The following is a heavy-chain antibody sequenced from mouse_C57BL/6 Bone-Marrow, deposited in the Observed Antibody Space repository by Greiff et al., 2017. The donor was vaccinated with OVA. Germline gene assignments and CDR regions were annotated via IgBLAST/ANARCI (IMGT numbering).Heavy chain of an antibody. CDR3: ARESDSLDY. CDR1: GYTFTSYG. Sequence: VQLQQSGAELARPGASVKLSCKASGYTFTSYGISWVKQRTGQGLEWIGEIYPRSGNTYYNEKFKGKATLTADKSSSTAYLELRSLTSEDSAVYFWARESDSLDYWGQGTTLTVSS. D-gene: IGHD2-12*01. CDR2: IYPRSGNT. V-gene: IGHV1-81*01. J-gene: IGHJ2*01.